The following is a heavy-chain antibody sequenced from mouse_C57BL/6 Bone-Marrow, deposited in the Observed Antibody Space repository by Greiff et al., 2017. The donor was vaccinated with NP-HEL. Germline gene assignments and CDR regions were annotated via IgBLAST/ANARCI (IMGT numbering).Heavy chain of an antibody. D-gene: IGHD2-5*01. V-gene: IGHV14-4*01. J-gene: IGHJ4*01. CDR2: IDPENGDT. Sequence: EVQLQQSGAELVRPGASVKLSCTASGFNIKDDYMHWVKQRPEQGLEWIGWIDPENGDTEYASKFQGKATITADTSSNTAYLQLSSLTSEDTAVYYCTTGSNYILAMDYWGQGTSVTVSS. CDR3: TTGSNYILAMDY. CDR1: GFNIKDDY.